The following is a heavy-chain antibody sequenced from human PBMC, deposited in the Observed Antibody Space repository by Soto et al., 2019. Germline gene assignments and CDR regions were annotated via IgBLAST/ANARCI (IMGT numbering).Heavy chain of an antibody. CDR2: ISSSSSYT. V-gene: IGHV3-11*06. CDR3: VAGTAAGNNFDY. D-gene: IGHD6-13*01. Sequence: KAGGSLRLSCAASGFTFSDYYMSWIRQAPGKGLEWVSYISSSSSYTNYADSAKGRFTISRDNAKNSLYLQMNSLRAEDTAVYYCVAGTAAGNNFDYWGQGTLVTVSS. J-gene: IGHJ4*02. CDR1: GFTFSDYY.